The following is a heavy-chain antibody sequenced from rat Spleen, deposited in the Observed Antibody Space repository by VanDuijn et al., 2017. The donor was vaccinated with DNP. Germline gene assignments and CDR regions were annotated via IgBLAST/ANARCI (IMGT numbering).Heavy chain of an antibody. CDR1: GFTFSDYN. D-gene: IGHD1-11*01. CDR3: ARGGRYYFDY. J-gene: IGHJ2*01. CDR2: ITSSGDDT. Sequence: EVQLVESGGGLVQPGRSLKLSCAASGFTFSDYNMAWVRQVPGKGLEWVASITSSGDDTYYPDSVKGRFTISRDNAKNTLYLQMNSLRSEDTATYYCARGGRYYFDYWGQGVMVTVSS. V-gene: IGHV5S23*01.